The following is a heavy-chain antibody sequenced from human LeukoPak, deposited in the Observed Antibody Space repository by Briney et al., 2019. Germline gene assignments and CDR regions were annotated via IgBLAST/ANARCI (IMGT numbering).Heavy chain of an antibody. CDR1: GFTFSSYG. Sequence: SGGSLRLSCAASGFTFSSYGMHWVRQAPGKGLEWVAVISYDGSNKYYADSVKGRFTISRDNSKNTLYLQMNSLRAEDTAVYYCAKDLVVGARPRYYFDYWGQGTLVTVSS. J-gene: IGHJ4*02. D-gene: IGHD1-26*01. CDR3: AKDLVVGARPRYYFDY. CDR2: ISYDGSNK. V-gene: IGHV3-30*18.